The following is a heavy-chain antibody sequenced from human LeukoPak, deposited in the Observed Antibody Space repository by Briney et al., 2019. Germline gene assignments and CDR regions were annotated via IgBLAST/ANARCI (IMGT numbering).Heavy chain of an antibody. CDR2: IKRDGSDK. J-gene: IGHJ5*02. CDR1: GVTFSSYW. V-gene: IGHV3-7*01. D-gene: IGHD3-10*01. CDR3: ARESVTMVRGVTNWFDP. Sequence: GGSLRLSCAASGVTFSSYWMSWVRQAPGKGLEWVDNIKRDGSDKYYVGSVEGRFTISRDNDKNSLYLQMNSLRAEDTAVYYCARESVTMVRGVTNWFDPWGQGTLVTVSS.